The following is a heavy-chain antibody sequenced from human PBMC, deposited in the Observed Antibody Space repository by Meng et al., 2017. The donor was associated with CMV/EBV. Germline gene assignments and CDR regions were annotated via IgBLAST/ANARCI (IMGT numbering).Heavy chain of an antibody. J-gene: IGHJ4*02. Sequence: LSCAACWFAVNTNYMTWLRQAPGKGLAWVSIIYSGGTTYTADSVRGRFSISRDNSKNTVYLHMNTLRAEDTAIYYCARVAEGHYFDYWGQGTLVTVSS. CDR1: WFAVNTNY. CDR3: ARVAEGHYFDY. CDR2: IYSGGTT. V-gene: IGHV3-53*01.